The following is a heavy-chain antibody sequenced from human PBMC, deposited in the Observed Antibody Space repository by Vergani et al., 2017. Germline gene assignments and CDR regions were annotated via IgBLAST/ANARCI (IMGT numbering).Heavy chain of an antibody. Sequence: EVQLVESGGGLVQPGGSLRLSCAASGFTFSSYEMNWVRQAPGKGLEWVSYISSSGSTIYYADSVKGRFTISRDNAKNSLYLQMNSLRAEDTAVYYCAREHYWRNAVVVVPAASKYYFDYWGQGTLVTVSS. CDR1: GFTFSSYE. CDR2: ISSSGSTI. V-gene: IGHV3-48*03. J-gene: IGHJ4*02. CDR3: AREHYWRNAVVVVPAASKYYFDY. D-gene: IGHD2-2*01.